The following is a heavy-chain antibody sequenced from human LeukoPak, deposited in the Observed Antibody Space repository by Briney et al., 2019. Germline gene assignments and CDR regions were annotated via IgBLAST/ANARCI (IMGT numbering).Heavy chain of an antibody. CDR3: TRDRSGDNYGSLVPGFDP. CDR2: INHGGTT. Sequence: SETLSLTCAVSGGSLSGYYWSWIRQPPGKGLQWIGEINHGGTTNFNSSLESRVTMSVDVSKNQFSLRLSSVTAADTAVYYRTRDRSGDNYGSLVPGFDPWGQGTLVTVSS. CDR1: GGSLSGYY. D-gene: IGHD3-10*01. J-gene: IGHJ5*02. V-gene: IGHV4-34*01.